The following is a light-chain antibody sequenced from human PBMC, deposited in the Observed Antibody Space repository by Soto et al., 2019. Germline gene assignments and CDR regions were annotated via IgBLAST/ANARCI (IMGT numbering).Light chain of an antibody. CDR2: DVS. CDR3: QQYDKLPLT. V-gene: IGKV1-33*01. J-gene: IGKJ2*01. Sequence: DIQMTQSPSSLSASVGDRVTSTCQASHDITKYLNWYQQKPGKAPNLLIYDVSKLQTGVPSRFSGGRSGTDFTLTINFLQPEDVATYYCQQYDKLPLTFGPGTKLEIK. CDR1: HDITKY.